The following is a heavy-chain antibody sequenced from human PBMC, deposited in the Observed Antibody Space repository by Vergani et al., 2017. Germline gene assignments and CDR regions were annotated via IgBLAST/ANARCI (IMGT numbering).Heavy chain of an antibody. D-gene: IGHD3-3*01. CDR2: IYYSGST. Sequence: QVQLQESGPGLVKPSETLSLTCTVSGGSISSYYWSWIRQPPGKGLEWIGNIYYSGSTNYNPSLKSRVTISVDTSKNQFSLKLSSVTAADTAEYYCARAPKDRTDFCSGYSTYYYYYYMDVWGKGTTVTVSS. CDR3: ARAPKDRTDFCSGYSTYYYYYYMDV. CDR1: GGSISSYY. J-gene: IGHJ6*03. V-gene: IGHV4-59*01.